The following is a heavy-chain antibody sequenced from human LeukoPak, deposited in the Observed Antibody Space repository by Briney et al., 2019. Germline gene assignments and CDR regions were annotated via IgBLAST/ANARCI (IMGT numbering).Heavy chain of an antibody. V-gene: IGHV3-49*04. CDR1: GFTFSSYG. CDR3: TRARGYSYGYIDY. J-gene: IGHJ4*02. Sequence: GGSLRLSCAASGFTFSSYGMHWVRQAPGKGLEWVGFIRTKAYGGTPEYAASVEGRFTISRDDSKSFAYLQMNSLKTEDTAVYYRTRARGYSYGYIDYWGQGTLVTVSS. CDR2: IRTKAYGGTP. D-gene: IGHD5-18*01.